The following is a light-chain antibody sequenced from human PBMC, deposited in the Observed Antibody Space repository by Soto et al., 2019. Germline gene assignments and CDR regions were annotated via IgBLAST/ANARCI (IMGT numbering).Light chain of an antibody. Sequence: QSALTQPPSVSGSPGQSVTISCTGTSSDVCSYDSVSWYQQPPGTVPKLMIYEVSNRPSGVPDRFSGSKSGNTASLTISGLQAEDEADYYCSSYTTSRTYVFGTGTKLTVL. V-gene: IGLV2-18*02. CDR3: SSYTTSRTYV. CDR1: SSDVCSYDS. J-gene: IGLJ1*01. CDR2: EVS.